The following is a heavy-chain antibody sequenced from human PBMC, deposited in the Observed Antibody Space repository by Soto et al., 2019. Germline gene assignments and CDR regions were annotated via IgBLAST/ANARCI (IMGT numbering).Heavy chain of an antibody. CDR3: AKSRIVATINFVYYGMDV. CDR1: GFSFSIYG. V-gene: IGHV3-30*18. J-gene: IGHJ6*02. D-gene: IGHD5-12*01. CDR2: ISHDASIK. Sequence: QVQLVESGGGVVQPGRSLRLSCVASGFSFSIYGMHWVRQAPGKGLEWVALISHDASIKYYGESVKGRFTISRDNSKNTLSLQMNSLRVEDTAVYYCAKSRIVATINFVYYGMDVWGQGTTVTVSS.